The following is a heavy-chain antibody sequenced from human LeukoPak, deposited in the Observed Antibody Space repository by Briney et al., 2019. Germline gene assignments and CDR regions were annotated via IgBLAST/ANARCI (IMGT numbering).Heavy chain of an antibody. CDR3: ARRGYTYGYTY. J-gene: IGHJ4*02. Sequence: TSETLSLTCAVYGGSFSGYYWSWIRQPPGKGLEWVGEMNHSGSNNYNPSLKRRVTISVDTSKNQFSLNLSSVTAADTAVYYCARRGYTYGYTYWGPGTLVTVSS. D-gene: IGHD5-18*01. V-gene: IGHV4-34*01. CDR2: MNHSGSN. CDR1: GGSFSGYY.